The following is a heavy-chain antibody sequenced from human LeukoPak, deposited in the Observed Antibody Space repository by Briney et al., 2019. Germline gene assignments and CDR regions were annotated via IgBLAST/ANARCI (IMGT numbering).Heavy chain of an antibody. CDR2: INHSGST. V-gene: IGHV4-34*01. J-gene: IGHJ4*02. Sequence: SETLSLTCAVYGGSFSGYYWSWIRQPPGKGLEWIGEINHSGSTNYNPSLKSRVTISVDTSKNQFSLKLSSVTAAATAVYYCARGSTIAVAGIDYWGQGTLVTVSS. CDR3: ARGSTIAVAGIDY. CDR1: GGSFSGYY. D-gene: IGHD6-19*01.